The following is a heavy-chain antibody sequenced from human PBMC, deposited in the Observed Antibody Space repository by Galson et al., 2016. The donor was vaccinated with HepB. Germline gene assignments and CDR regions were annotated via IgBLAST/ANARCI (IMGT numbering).Heavy chain of an antibody. D-gene: IGHD1-14*01. CDR1: GFTFRTSW. CDR3: ARDRMRFAFDL. CDR2: INPDGSQT. J-gene: IGHJ3*01. Sequence: SLRLSCAASGFTFRTSWMRWVRQPPGKGPEWVANINPDGSQTYYVDSVKGRFNISKDNAKNSLYLRMNSLRADDTAVYYCARDRMRFAFDLWGQGTMVTVSS. V-gene: IGHV3-7*01.